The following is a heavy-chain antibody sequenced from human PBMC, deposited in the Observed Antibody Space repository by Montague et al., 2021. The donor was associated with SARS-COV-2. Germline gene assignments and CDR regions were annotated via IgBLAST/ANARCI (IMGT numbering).Heavy chain of an antibody. Sequence: SETLSFTCTVSGGSISSSSYYWGWIRQPPGKGLEWIGSIYYSGSTYYNPSLRSRVTISVDTSKNQFSLKLSSVTAADTAVYYCARDLAGYYGSGSYGGMDVWGQGTTVTVSS. CDR2: IYYSGST. CDR3: ARDLAGYYGSGSYGGMDV. CDR1: GGSISSSSYY. J-gene: IGHJ6*02. D-gene: IGHD3-10*01. V-gene: IGHV4-39*07.